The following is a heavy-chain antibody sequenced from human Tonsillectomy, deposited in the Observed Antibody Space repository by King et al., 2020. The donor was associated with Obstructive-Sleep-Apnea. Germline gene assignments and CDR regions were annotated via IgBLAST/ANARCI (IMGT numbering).Heavy chain of an antibody. Sequence: QLQESGPGLAKASETLSLTCSVSGDSISSYYWSWIRQPPGKGLEWIGDIYNSGSTNYNPSLKSRVTISVDTSKNQFSLKLSSVTAADTAVYYCASRGYSSLYFDYWGQGTLVTVSS. J-gene: IGHJ4*02. D-gene: IGHD6-13*01. CDR3: ASRGYSSLYFDY. CDR2: IYNSGST. V-gene: IGHV4-59*08. CDR1: GDSISSYY.